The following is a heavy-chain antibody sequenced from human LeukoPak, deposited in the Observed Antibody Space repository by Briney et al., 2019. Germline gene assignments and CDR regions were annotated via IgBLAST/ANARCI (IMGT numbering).Heavy chain of an antibody. Sequence: PGGSLRLSCVTSGFTVSHNHMSWVRQAPGKGLEWVSLIYSNTHRYYADSVKGRFTISKDHSKNTLYLQMNSLRVEDTAIYYCARDSERNGWSFDYWGQGTVVTVSS. D-gene: IGHD6-19*01. V-gene: IGHV3-53*01. J-gene: IGHJ4*02. CDR2: IYSNTHR. CDR1: GFTVSHNH. CDR3: ARDSERNGWSFDY.